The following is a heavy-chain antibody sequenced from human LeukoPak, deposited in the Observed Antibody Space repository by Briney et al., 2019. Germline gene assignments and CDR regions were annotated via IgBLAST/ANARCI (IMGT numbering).Heavy chain of an antibody. J-gene: IGHJ4*02. D-gene: IGHD3-3*01. CDR3: ARGATGGYDFWSGYYMSFDY. CDR2: IYYSGST. CDR1: GGSISSYY. V-gene: IGHV4-59*01. Sequence: PSETLSLTCTVSGGSISSYYWSWLRQPPGKGLEWIGYIYYSGSTNYNPSLKSRVTISVDTSKNQFSLKLSSVTAADTAAYYCARGATGGYDFWSGYYMSFDYWGQGTLVTVSS.